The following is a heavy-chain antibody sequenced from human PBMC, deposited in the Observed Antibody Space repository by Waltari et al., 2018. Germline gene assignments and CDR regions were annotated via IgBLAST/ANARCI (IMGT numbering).Heavy chain of an antibody. J-gene: IGHJ4*02. CDR1: GCTFSSYG. CDR2: ISYEGSNK. D-gene: IGHD3-10*01. CDR3: AKVSGSIRDRRGSPPGDY. V-gene: IGHV3-30*18. Sequence: QVHLVESGGGVVQPGRSLRLSCSASGCTFSSYGMHWVPQAPGKGLEWVALISYEGSNKYYADSVKGRFTISRDNSKNTLYLQMSSLRAEDTAVYYCAKVSGSIRDRRGSPPGDYWGQGPLVTVSS.